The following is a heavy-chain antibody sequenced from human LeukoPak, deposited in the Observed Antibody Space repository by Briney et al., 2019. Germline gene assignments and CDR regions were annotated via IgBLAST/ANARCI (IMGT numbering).Heavy chain of an antibody. CDR2: ISGSGGSR. D-gene: IGHD3-9*01. V-gene: IGHV3-23*01. CDR1: GFTFSSYA. Sequence: GGSLRLSCAASGFTFSSYAVSWVRQAPGKGLEWVSAISGSGGSRYYADSVKGRFTISRDNSKNTLYLQMNSLRAEDTAVYYCANYGDYDILTGYYYYYGMDVWGQGTTVTVSS. J-gene: IGHJ6*02. CDR3: ANYGDYDILTGYYYYYGMDV.